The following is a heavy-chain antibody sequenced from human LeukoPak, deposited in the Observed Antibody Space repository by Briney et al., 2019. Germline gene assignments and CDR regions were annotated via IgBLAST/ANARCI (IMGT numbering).Heavy chain of an antibody. CDR1: GFTFSRHA. J-gene: IGHJ3*01. Sequence: GGSLRLSCAASGFTFSRHAMHWVRQAPGKGLERVAVISYDGSNKDYADSVKGRFTVSRDNSKNTLYLQFSSLRAEDTAVFYCARSAGDPHAFDVWGQGTMVIVSS. D-gene: IGHD4-17*01. V-gene: IGHV3-30-3*01. CDR2: ISYDGSNK. CDR3: ARSAGDPHAFDV.